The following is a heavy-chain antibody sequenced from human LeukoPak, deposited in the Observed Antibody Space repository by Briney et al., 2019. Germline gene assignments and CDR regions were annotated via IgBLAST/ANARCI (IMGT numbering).Heavy chain of an antibody. CDR1: GGSISSDNYY. D-gene: IGHD3-10*01. CDR3: ARGITAA. CDR2: IYYSGTT. V-gene: IGHV4-39*01. Sequence: PSETLSLTCTVSGGSISSDNYYWGWIRQPPGKGLEWIGSIYYSGTTYYNPSLKSRVTISVDTSKNQFSLKLSSVAAADTAVYYCARGITAAWGQGTLVTVSS. J-gene: IGHJ5*02.